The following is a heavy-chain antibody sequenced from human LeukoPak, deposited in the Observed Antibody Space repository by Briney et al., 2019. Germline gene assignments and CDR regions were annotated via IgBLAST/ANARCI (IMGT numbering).Heavy chain of an antibody. CDR3: ARGGFGSPDAFDI. V-gene: IGHV1-69*05. CDR2: IIPIFGTA. D-gene: IGHD3-10*01. Sequence: ASVKVSCKASGGTFSSYAISWVRQAPGQGLEWMGGIIPIFGTANYAQKFQGRVTITTDESTSTAYMELSSLRSEDTAVYYCARGGFGSPDAFDIWGQGTMVTVSS. CDR1: GGTFSSYA. J-gene: IGHJ3*02.